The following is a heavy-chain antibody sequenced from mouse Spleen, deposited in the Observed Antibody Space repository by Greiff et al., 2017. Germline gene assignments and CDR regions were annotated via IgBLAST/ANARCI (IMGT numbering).Heavy chain of an antibody. Sequence: QVQLQQSGAELVRPGASVTLSCKASGYTFTDYEMHWVKQTPVHGLEWIGAIDPETGGTPYNQKFKGKAILTADKSSSTAYMELRSLTSEDSAVYYCTRSVVATGGYYFDYWGQGTTLTVSS. CDR1: GYTFTDYE. CDR3: TRSVVATGGYYFDY. D-gene: IGHD1-1*01. V-gene: IGHV1-15*01. J-gene: IGHJ2*01. CDR2: IDPETGGT.